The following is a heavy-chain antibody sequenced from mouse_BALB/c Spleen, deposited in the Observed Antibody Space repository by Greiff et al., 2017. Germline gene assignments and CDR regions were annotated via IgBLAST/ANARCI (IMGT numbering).Heavy chain of an antibody. CDR1: GYSITSDYA. CDR2: ISYSGST. CDR3: ARSGTRGGSWFAY. D-gene: IGHD4-1*01. Sequence: EVKVEESGPGLVKPSQSLSLTCTVTGYSITSDYAWNWIRQFPGNKLEWMGYISYSGSTSYNPSLKSRISITRDTSKNQFFLQLNSVTTEDTATYYCARSGTRGGSWFAYWGQGTLVTVSA. V-gene: IGHV3-2*02. J-gene: IGHJ3*01.